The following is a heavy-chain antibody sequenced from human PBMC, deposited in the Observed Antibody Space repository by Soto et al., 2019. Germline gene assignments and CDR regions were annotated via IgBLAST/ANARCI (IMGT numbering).Heavy chain of an antibody. CDR2: IYSGGST. D-gene: IGHD3-22*01. CDR1: GFTVGSNY. Sequence: GGSLRLSCAASGFTVGSNYMSWVRQAPGKGLEWVSVIYSGGSTYYADSVKGRFTISRDNSKNTLYLQMNSLRAEDTAVYYCAREVVNYYDSSGYNYFDYWGQGTLVTVSS. J-gene: IGHJ4*02. CDR3: AREVVNYYDSSGYNYFDY. V-gene: IGHV3-53*01.